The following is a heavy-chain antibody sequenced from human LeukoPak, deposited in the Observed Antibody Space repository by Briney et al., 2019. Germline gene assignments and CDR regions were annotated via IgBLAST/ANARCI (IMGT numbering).Heavy chain of an antibody. CDR1: GFTFSRYE. D-gene: IGHD3-22*01. Sequence: PGGSLRLSCAASGFTFSRYEMNWVRQAPGKGLEWISYMSSSGITIYYADSVKGRFTISRDNAKNSLYLQMNSLRAEDTAVYYCASSYYDSSGYYWGTNYYFDYWGQGTPVTVSS. CDR3: ASSYYDSSGYYWGTNYYFDY. V-gene: IGHV3-48*03. J-gene: IGHJ4*02. CDR2: MSSSGITI.